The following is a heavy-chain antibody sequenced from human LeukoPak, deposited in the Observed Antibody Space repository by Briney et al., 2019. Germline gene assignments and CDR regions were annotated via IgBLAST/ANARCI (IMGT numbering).Heavy chain of an antibody. CDR2: ISGSGGST. Sequence: GWSLTLSCPASGFTFSSYAMSWVRQAPGKGREWVSAISGSGGSTYYADSVKGRFTISRDNYNNTLYLQMNSMRADDTVVYYCTKDQGLYHYGSGSPWGQGTLVTVSS. CDR1: GFTFSSYA. D-gene: IGHD3-10*01. J-gene: IGHJ4*02. CDR3: TKDQGLYHYGSGSP. V-gene: IGHV3-23*01.